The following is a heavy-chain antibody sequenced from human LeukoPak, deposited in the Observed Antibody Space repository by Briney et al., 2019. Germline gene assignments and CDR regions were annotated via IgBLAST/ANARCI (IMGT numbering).Heavy chain of an antibody. CDR3: ARACIAAQGFDP. CDR2: IYYSGST. D-gene: IGHD6-6*01. J-gene: IGHJ5*02. Sequence: SETLSLTCTVSGGSITSSSYYWGWIRQPPGKGLEWIGSIYYSGSTYYNPSLKSRVTISVDTSKNQFSLKLSSVTAADTAVYYCARACIAAQGFDPWGQGTLVTVSS. V-gene: IGHV4-39*01. CDR1: GGSITSSSYY.